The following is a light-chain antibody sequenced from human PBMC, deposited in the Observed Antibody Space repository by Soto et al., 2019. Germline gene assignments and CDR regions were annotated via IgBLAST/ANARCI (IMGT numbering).Light chain of an antibody. CDR3: QHYNNLPLT. CDR1: QSVRSD. J-gene: IGKJ4*01. V-gene: IGKV3-15*01. Sequence: EIVLTQSPGTPSLSPGERATLSCRASQSVRSDLAWYQHKPGLAPRLLIYGVSTRATGIPVRFSGSGSGTEFTLSISSLQSEDSAIYYCQHYNNLPLTFGGGTKVDIK. CDR2: GVS.